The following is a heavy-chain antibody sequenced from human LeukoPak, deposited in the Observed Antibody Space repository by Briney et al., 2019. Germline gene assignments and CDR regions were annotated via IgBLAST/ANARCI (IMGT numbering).Heavy chain of an antibody. V-gene: IGHV3-33*08. CDR1: GFTFSSYG. D-gene: IGHD6-6*01. CDR3: ARDVGRPGYYFDY. J-gene: IGHJ4*02. CDR2: IWYDGSNK. Sequence: PGGSLRLSCAASGFTFSSYGMHWVRQAPGKGLEWVAVIWYDGSNKYYADSVKGRFTISRGNSKNTLYLQMNSLRAEDTAVYYCARDVGRPGYYFDYWGQGTLVTVSS.